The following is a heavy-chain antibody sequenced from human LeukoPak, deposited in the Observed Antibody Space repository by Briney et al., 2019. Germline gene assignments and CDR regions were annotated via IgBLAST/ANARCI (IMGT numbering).Heavy chain of an antibody. CDR3: ARDLTGTFDY. J-gene: IGHJ4*02. V-gene: IGHV4-39*07. CDR2: IYYSGST. D-gene: IGHD3-10*01. CDR1: GGSISSSSYY. Sequence: SETLSLTCTVSGGSISSSSYYWGWIRQPPGKGLEWIGSIYYSGSTYYNPSLKSRVTMSVDTSKNQFSLKLSSVTAADTAVYYCARDLTGTFDYWGQGTLVTVSS.